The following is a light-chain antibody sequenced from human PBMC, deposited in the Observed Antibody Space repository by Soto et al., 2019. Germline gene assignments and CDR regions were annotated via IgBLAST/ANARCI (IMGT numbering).Light chain of an antibody. V-gene: IGLV2-14*01. CDR3: SSYTSSSTLV. Sequence: QSALTQPASVSGSPGQSITISCTGTSSDVCGYNYVSWYQQHPGKAPKLMIYDVSNRPSGVSNRFSGSKSGNTASLTISGLQAEDEADYYCSSYTSSSTLVFGTGTKVTVL. CDR1: SSDVCGYNY. CDR2: DVS. J-gene: IGLJ1*01.